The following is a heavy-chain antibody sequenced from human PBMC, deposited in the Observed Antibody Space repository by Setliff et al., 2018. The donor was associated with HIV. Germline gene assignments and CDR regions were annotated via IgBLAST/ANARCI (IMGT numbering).Heavy chain of an antibody. V-gene: IGHV3-11*03. D-gene: IGHD3-22*01. CDR2: ISGSSTHT. Sequence: GGSLRLSCVASGFTFSDYYMSWIRQAPGKGLESISYISGSSTHTYYADSVKGRFTISRDNAKNSLYLHMDSLRAEDTAVYFCARNGRNDSGYYYYYYYYMDVWGKGTTVTVSS. CDR3: ARNGRNDSGYYYYYYYYMDV. CDR1: GFTFSDYY. J-gene: IGHJ6*03.